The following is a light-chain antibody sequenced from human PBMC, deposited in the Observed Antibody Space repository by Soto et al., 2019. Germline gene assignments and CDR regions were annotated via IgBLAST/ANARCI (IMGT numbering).Light chain of an antibody. CDR2: DAS. V-gene: IGKV1-5*01. CDR1: QNIRSR. Sequence: RMTQSPATVSASVGDRVTITCRASQNIRSRLAWFQQKPGKAPKLLIYDASSLESGVPQRFSGSGSGTEFTLTISSLQTDDISTYYCHPYHSYWTFGQGTKVDIK. CDR3: HPYHSYWT. J-gene: IGKJ1*01.